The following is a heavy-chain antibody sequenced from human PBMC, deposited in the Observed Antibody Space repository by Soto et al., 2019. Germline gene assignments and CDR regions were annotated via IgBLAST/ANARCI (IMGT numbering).Heavy chain of an antibody. CDR3: ASRYLY. J-gene: IGHJ4*02. D-gene: IGHD3-16*02. CDR1: GGSISNGDYY. CDR2: IDSSGST. Sequence: TLSPACTVSGGSISNGDYYWSWIRQPPGRGLEWIAYIDSSGSTYYNPSLKSRLTMSVEMSKNQFSLRLNSVTAAETAVYYCASRYLYWGQGLLVTVSS. V-gene: IGHV4-30-4*01.